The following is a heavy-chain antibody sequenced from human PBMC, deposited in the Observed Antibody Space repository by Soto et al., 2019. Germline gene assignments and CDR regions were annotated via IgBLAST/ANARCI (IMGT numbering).Heavy chain of an antibody. Sequence: VGSLRLSCAASGFTFSSYGMHWVRQAPGKGLEWVAVISYDGSNKYYADSVKGRFTISRDNSKNTLYLQMNSLRAEDTAVYYCAKGGSEQWLGYYYYYGMDVWGQGTTVTVSS. CDR2: ISYDGSNK. J-gene: IGHJ6*02. D-gene: IGHD6-19*01. CDR3: AKGGSEQWLGYYYYYGMDV. CDR1: GFTFSSYG. V-gene: IGHV3-30*18.